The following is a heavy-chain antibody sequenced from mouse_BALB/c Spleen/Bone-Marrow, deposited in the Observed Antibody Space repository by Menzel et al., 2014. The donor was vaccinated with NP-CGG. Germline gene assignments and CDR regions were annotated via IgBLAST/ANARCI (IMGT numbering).Heavy chain of an antibody. V-gene: IGHV5-6*02. CDR2: ISNGGGYT. CDR1: GFTFSSYG. Sequence: DVMLVESGGDLVKPGGSLKLSCAASGFTFSSYGMSWVRQTPDKGLEWVATISNGGGYTYYPDSVKGRFTISRDNAKNTLYLQMSSLKSEDTAMYYCARQGNDYAAWFAYWGQGTLVTVSA. CDR3: ARQGNDYAAWFAY. D-gene: IGHD2-4*01. J-gene: IGHJ3*01.